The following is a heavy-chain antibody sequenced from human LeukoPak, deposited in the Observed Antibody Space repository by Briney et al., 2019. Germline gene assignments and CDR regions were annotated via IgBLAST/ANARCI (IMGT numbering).Heavy chain of an antibody. Sequence: PSETLSLTCTVSGGSISSSSYFWGWIRQPPGKGLEWIGSIYYSGTTYYNPSLKSRVTISVDTSKIQFSLKLSSVAATDTAVYFCARLRFDFWSGYTHPYFDYRGQGTLVTVSS. CDR2: IYYSGTT. D-gene: IGHD3-3*01. V-gene: IGHV4-39*01. J-gene: IGHJ4*02. CDR1: GGSISSSSYF. CDR3: ARLRFDFWSGYTHPYFDY.